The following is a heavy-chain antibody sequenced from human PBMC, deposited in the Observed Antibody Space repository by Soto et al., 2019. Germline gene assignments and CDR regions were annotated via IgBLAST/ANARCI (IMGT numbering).Heavy chain of an antibody. CDR2: IYYSGST. CDR1: GGSISSGDSY. CDR3: ARGSYDYDNSGYYHY. J-gene: IGHJ4*02. D-gene: IGHD3-22*01. V-gene: IGHV4-30-4*01. Sequence: QVQLQESGPGLVKPSQTLSLTCTVSGGSISSGDSYWSWILQPQGKGLEWIGYIYYSGSTYYNPSLKSRVTISVDTSKNQFSLKLSSVTAADTAVYYCARGSYDYDNSGYYHYCGQGTLVAFSA.